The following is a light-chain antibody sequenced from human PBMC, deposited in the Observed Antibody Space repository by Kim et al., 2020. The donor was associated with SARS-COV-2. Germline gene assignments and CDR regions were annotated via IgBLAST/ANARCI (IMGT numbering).Light chain of an antibody. J-gene: IGLJ2*01. V-gene: IGLV3-1*01. CDR1: KLGEKY. CDR3: QAWDSSTVV. Sequence: VSPGQTATITCSAAKLGEKYASWHQQRPGQSPILVIFQDNKRPSGIPERFSGSNSGNTATLTISGTQTMDEADYYCQAWDSSTVVFGGGTKVTVL. CDR2: QDN.